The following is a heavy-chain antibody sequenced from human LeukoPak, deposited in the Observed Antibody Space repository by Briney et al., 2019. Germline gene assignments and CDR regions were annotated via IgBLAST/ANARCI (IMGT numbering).Heavy chain of an antibody. J-gene: IGHJ4*02. Sequence: KPGDSLKISCKGSGYSFTRYWIGWVRQMPGKGLEWMGIFYPDDSDTRYSPSCQGHVTISADKSISTAYLQWSGLKASDTAMYYCTRRIAGGDVGYWGQGTLVTVSS. V-gene: IGHV5-51*01. CDR1: GYSFTRYW. D-gene: IGHD2-15*01. CDR2: FYPDDSDT. CDR3: TRRIAGGDVGY.